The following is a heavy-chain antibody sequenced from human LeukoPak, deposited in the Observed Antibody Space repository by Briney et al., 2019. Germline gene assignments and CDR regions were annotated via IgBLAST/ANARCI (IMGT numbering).Heavy chain of an antibody. CDR1: GFTFSSYG. CDR3: ARDSPDHYFDY. CDR2: ISYDGSNK. V-gene: IGHV3-30*03. D-gene: IGHD3-10*01. Sequence: GGSLRLSCAASGFTFSSYGIHWVRQAPGKGLEWVAVISYDGSNKYFADSVKGRFTISRDSSKNTLFLQMNSLRTEDTALYYCARDSPDHYFDYWGQGTLVTASS. J-gene: IGHJ4*02.